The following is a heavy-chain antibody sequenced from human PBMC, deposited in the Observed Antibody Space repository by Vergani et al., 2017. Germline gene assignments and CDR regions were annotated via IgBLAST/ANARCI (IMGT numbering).Heavy chain of an antibody. D-gene: IGHD3-22*01. CDR1: GGTFSSYA. CDR3: AREGYYDSSDYYSGSGGYFDY. Sequence: QVQLVQSGAEVKKPGSSVKVSCKASGGTFSSYAISWVRQAPGQGLEWMGGIIPIFGTANYAQKFQGRVTITADESTSTAYMELSSLRSEDTAVYYCAREGYYDSSDYYSGSGGYFDYWGQGTLVTVSS. V-gene: IGHV1-69*01. J-gene: IGHJ4*02. CDR2: IIPIFGTA.